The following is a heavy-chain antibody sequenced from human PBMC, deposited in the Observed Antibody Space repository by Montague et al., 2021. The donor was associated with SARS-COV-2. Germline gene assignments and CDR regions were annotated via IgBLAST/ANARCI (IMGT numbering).Heavy chain of an antibody. CDR1: GGSFSGYY. D-gene: IGHD3-10*01. CDR3: ARVRYYGSGTAVGMDG. J-gene: IGHJ6*02. CDR2: INHSGST. V-gene: IGHV4-34*01. Sequence: SETLSLTCAVYGGSFSGYYWSWIRQSPGKGLEWIGEINHSGSTNYNPSLKGRVTISVDTSKNQFSLKLGSVTAADTAVYYCARVRYYGSGTAVGMDGWGQGTTVTVSS.